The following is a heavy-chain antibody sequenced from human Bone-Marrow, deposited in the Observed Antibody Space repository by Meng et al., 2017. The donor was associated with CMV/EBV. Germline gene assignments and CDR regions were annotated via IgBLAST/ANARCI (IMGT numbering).Heavy chain of an antibody. CDR2: ISAYNGNT. J-gene: IGHJ4*02. Sequence: ASVKVSCKASGYTFTSYGISWVRQAPGQGLEWMGWISAYNGNTNYAQKLQGRVTMTTDTSTSTAYMELRSLRSEDTAVYYCARVTQQWLVPYYFDYWGQGTLVTVSS. D-gene: IGHD6-19*01. CDR3: ARVTQQWLVPYYFDY. V-gene: IGHV1-18*01. CDR1: GYTFTSYG.